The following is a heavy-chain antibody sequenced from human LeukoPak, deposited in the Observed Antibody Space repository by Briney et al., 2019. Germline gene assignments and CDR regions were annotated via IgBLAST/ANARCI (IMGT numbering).Heavy chain of an antibody. Sequence: ASVKVSCKASGYTFTSYGISWVRQAPGQGLEWMGWISAYNGNTNYAQKLQGRVTMTTDTSTSTAYMELRSLRAEDTALYYCAKDMRDGYNWAAFDIWGQGTMVTVSS. J-gene: IGHJ3*02. V-gene: IGHV1-18*01. CDR3: AKDMRDGYNWAAFDI. CDR2: ISAYNGNT. CDR1: GYTFTSYG. D-gene: IGHD5-24*01.